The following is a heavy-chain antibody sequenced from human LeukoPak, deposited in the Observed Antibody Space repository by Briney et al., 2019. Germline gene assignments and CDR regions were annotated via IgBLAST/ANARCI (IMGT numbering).Heavy chain of an antibody. J-gene: IGHJ4*02. CDR2: ISAYNGNT. CDR1: GGTFSSYA. CDR3: ARDSRYGDPFDY. V-gene: IGHV1-18*01. D-gene: IGHD4-17*01. Sequence: ASVKVSCKASGGTFSSYAISWVRQAPGQGLEWMGWISAYNGNTNYAQKLQGRVTMTTDTSTSTAYMELRSLRSDDTAVYYCARDSRYGDPFDYWGQGTLVTVSS.